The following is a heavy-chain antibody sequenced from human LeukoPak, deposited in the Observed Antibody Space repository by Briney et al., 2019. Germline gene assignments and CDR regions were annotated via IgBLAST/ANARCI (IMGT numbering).Heavy chain of an antibody. V-gene: IGHV5-51*01. Sequence: GESLKISCKGSGYSFTNYWIGWVRQMPGKGPEWMGIIYPGDSDTRYSPSFQGQVTITADKSISTAYLQWSSLKASDTAMYYCARHLRLWQNWFDPWGQGTLVTVSS. J-gene: IGHJ5*02. D-gene: IGHD5-18*01. CDR1: GYSFTNYW. CDR3: ARHLRLWQNWFDP. CDR2: IYPGDSDT.